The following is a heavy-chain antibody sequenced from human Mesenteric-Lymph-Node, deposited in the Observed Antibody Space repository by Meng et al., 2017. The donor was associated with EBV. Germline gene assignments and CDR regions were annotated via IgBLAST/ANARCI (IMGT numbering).Heavy chain of an antibody. CDR1: GASIGSGGYY. D-gene: IGHD5-12*01. CDR2: IYYSGST. Sequence: QVPLQHSGPVLLKPSTTPSLPCAVSGASIGSGGYYVSWIRQPPGKGLEWIGYIYYSGSTYYTPSLKSRVTISVDTSKNQFSLKLSSVTAADTAVYYCARGLEVATMSYWGQGTLVTVSS. CDR3: ARGLEVATMSY. J-gene: IGHJ4*02. V-gene: IGHV4-30-4*01.